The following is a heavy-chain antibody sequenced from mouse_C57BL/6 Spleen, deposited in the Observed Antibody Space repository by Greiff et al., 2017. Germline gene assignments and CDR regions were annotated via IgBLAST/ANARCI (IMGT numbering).Heavy chain of an antibody. Sequence: VQLQQPGAELVKPGASVKLSCKASGYTFTSYSMQWVKQRPGQGLEWIGEIDPSDSYSNYNQKFKGKATLTVDTSSSTAYMQLSSLTSEDSAVYYCARGGDSSGSYFDYWGQGTTLTVSS. CDR1: GYTFTSYS. D-gene: IGHD3-2*02. J-gene: IGHJ2*01. V-gene: IGHV1-50*01. CDR3: ARGGDSSGSYFDY. CDR2: IDPSDSYS.